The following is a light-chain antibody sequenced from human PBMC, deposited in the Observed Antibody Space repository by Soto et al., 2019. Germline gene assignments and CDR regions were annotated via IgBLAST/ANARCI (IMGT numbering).Light chain of an antibody. CDR3: SSYTSSSTPLYV. J-gene: IGLJ1*01. Sequence: QSVLTQPASVSGSPGQSITISCTGTSSDVGGYNYVSWYQQHPGKAPKLMIYDVSNRPSGVSNRFSGSKSGNTASLNISGLQAENEADYYCSSYTSSSTPLYVFGTGTKLTVL. CDR2: DVS. CDR1: SSDVGGYNY. V-gene: IGLV2-14*01.